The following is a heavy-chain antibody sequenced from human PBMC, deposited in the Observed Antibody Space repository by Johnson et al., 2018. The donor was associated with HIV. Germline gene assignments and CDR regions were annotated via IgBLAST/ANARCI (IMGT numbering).Heavy chain of an antibody. CDR3: AKGPQGIATPDAFDI. Sequence: VQLVESGGGVVQPGRSLRLSCAASGFTFSSYGMHWVRQAPGKGLEWVAVISYDGSDKYYAYSVKGRFTISRDNSKNTLYLQMNSLRAEDTAVYYCAKGPQGIATPDAFDIWGQGTMVTVSS. CDR1: GFTFSSYG. V-gene: IGHV3-30*18. CDR2: ISYDGSDK. D-gene: IGHD2-21*01. J-gene: IGHJ3*02.